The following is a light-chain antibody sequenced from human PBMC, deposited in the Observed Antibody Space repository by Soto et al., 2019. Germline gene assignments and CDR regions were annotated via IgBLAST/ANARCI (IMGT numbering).Light chain of an antibody. CDR2: RAS. Sequence: IVMTQSPATLSGSPGERATLSCRASQSISNNLAWYQQKPGQAPRLLIYRASTRATGIPVRFSGSGSGTDFTLTISRLQSEDFAVYYCQHYNNWPPWTFGQGTKVEIK. V-gene: IGKV3-15*01. CDR1: QSISNN. J-gene: IGKJ1*01. CDR3: QHYNNWPPWT.